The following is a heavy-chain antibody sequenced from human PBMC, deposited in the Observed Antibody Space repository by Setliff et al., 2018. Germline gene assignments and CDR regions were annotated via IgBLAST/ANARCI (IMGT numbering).Heavy chain of an antibody. CDR3: ARGRERDYNCWSGYYTYYYYGMDV. D-gene: IGHD3-3*01. J-gene: IGHJ6*02. Sequence: SVKVSCKASGGTFINYAISWVRQAPGQGLEWMGGIIPIFGTANYAQKFQGRVTMTRNTSISTAYMELSSLRSEDTAVYYCARGRERDYNCWSGYYTYYYYGMDVWGQGTTVTVSS. V-gene: IGHV1-69*05. CDR2: IIPIFGTA. CDR1: GGTFINYA.